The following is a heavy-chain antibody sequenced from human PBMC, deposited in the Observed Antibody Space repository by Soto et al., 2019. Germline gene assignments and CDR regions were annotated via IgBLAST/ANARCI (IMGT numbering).Heavy chain of an antibody. V-gene: IGHV1-8*01. CDR1: GYTFTDYD. D-gene: IGHD2-2*01. CDR3: ARDSSTTNPV. J-gene: IGHJ3*01. Sequence: QVQLVQSGAEVRRPGTSVMVSCKTSGYTFTDYDINWVRQATEQGLEWMGWMNPNSGNTGYAQKFKGRVSMTRNTATSTAYMELSSLRSDDTAIYYCARDSSTTNPVWGQGTMVTVSS. CDR2: MNPNSGNT.